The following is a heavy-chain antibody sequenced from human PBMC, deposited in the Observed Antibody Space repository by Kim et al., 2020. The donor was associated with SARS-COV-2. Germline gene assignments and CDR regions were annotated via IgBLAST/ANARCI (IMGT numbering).Heavy chain of an antibody. J-gene: IGHJ4*02. V-gene: IGHV3-74*01. CDR3: ACYDYVWGSIR. CDR1: GFTFSSYW. CDR2: INSDGSST. Sequence: GVSLRLSCAASGFTFSSYWMHWVRQAPGKGLVWVSRINSDGSSTSYADSVKGRFTISRDNAKNTLYLQMNSLRAEDTAVYYCACYDYVWGSIRWGQGTLVTVSS. D-gene: IGHD3-16*01.